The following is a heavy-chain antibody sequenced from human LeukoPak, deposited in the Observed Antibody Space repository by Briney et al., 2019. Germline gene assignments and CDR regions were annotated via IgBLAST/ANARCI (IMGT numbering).Heavy chain of an antibody. V-gene: IGHV7-4-1*02. D-gene: IGHD3-10*01. Sequence: GASVKVSCKASGYTFTSYAMNWVRQAPGQGLEWVGWINTNTGNPTYAQGFTGRFVFSLDTSVSTAYLQISSLKAEDTAVYYCVRGSWFGELDYWGQGTLVTVSS. CDR1: GYTFTSYA. J-gene: IGHJ4*02. CDR2: INTNTGNP. CDR3: VRGSWFGELDY.